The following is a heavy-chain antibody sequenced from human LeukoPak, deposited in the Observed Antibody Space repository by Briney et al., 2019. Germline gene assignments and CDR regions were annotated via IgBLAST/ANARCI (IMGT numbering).Heavy chain of an antibody. CDR1: GGSIRSSYYY. D-gene: IGHD2-2*01. Sequence: NPSETLSLTCTVSGGSIRSSYYYWGWIRQPPGKGLEWIGSIYYSGSTYYNPSLKSRVTISVDTSKNQFSLKLNSVTAADTAVYYCARRGPGEDQLLSRGLSGFDPWGQGTLVTVSS. J-gene: IGHJ5*02. CDR2: IYYSGST. CDR3: ARRGPGEDQLLSRGLSGFDP. V-gene: IGHV4-39*01.